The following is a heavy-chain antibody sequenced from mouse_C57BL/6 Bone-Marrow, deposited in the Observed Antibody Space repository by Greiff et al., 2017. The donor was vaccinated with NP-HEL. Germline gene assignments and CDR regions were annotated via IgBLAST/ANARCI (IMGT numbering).Heavy chain of an antibody. J-gene: IGHJ4*01. V-gene: IGHV1-26*01. Sequence: EVQLQQSGPELVKPGASVKISCKASGYTFTDYYMNWVKQSHGKSLEWIGDINPNNGGTSYNQKFKGKATLTVDYSSSTAYMELRSLTSEDAAVYYCARATYYDYGGAMDYWGQGTSVTVSS. CDR1: GYTFTDYY. CDR2: INPNNGGT. D-gene: IGHD2-4*01. CDR3: ARATYYDYGGAMDY.